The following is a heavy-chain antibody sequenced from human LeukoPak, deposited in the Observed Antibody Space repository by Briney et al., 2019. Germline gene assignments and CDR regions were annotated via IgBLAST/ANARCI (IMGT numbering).Heavy chain of an antibody. V-gene: IGHV3-74*03. CDR2: ISPDGSTT. J-gene: IGHJ3*02. CDR3: ARDVVVAATSAFDI. CDR1: GFTFSRYW. Sequence: GGSLRLSCAASGFTFSRYWMHWVRQAPGKGLMWVSRISPDGSTTLYADSVKGRFTISRDNAKNTLYLQMNSLGAEDTAVYYCARDVVVAATSAFDIWGQGTMVTVSS. D-gene: IGHD2-15*01.